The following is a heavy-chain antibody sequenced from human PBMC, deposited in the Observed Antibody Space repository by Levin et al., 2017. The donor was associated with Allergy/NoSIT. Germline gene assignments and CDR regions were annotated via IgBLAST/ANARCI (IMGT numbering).Heavy chain of an antibody. CDR1: GYTFTDYY. CDR2: IIPKSGAT. D-gene: IGHD2-2*01. J-gene: IGHJ4*02. V-gene: IGHV1-2*07. Sequence: KHGESLKISCKASGYTFTDYYMHWVRQAPGQGLEWMGWIIPKSGATNYAHQFQGRVTMTRDTSISTVYMELSRLTSDDTAMYFCARDDCSTNSCPLFNYWGQGALVTVSS. CDR3: ARDDCSTNSCPLFNY.